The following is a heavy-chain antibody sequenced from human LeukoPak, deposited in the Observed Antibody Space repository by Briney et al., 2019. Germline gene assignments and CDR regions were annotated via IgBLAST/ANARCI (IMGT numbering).Heavy chain of an antibody. J-gene: IGHJ4*02. V-gene: IGHV3-23*01. Sequence: GGSLRLSCAASGFTFSSYAMSWVRQAPGKGLEWVSAISGSGGSTYYADLVKGRFTISRDNSKNTLYLQMNSLRAEDTAVYYCAKVPYATVVYYFDYWGQGTLVTVSS. CDR2: ISGSGGST. CDR1: GFTFSSYA. D-gene: IGHD4-23*01. CDR3: AKVPYATVVYYFDY.